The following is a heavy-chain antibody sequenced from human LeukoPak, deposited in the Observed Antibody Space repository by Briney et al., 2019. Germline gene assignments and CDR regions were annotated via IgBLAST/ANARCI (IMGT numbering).Heavy chain of an antibody. D-gene: IGHD4-17*01. V-gene: IGHV4-59*01. CDR3: ARVPYGDYVGYFQH. CDR1: GGSISSYY. J-gene: IGHJ1*01. CDR2: IYYSGST. Sequence: SETLSLTCTVSGGSISSYYWSWIRQPPVKGLEWIGYIYYSGSTNYNPSLKSRVTISVDTSKNQFSLKLSSVTAADTAVYYCARVPYGDYVGYFQHWGQGTLVTVSS.